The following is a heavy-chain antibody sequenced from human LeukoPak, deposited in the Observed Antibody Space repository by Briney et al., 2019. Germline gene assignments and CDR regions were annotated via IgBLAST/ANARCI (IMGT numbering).Heavy chain of an antibody. CDR1: GFTFSGSA. J-gene: IGHJ4*02. CDR3: TRLGDIVVVPAALGFDY. V-gene: IGHV3-73*01. Sequence: PGGSLTLSCAASGFTFSGSAMHWVRQASGKGLEWVGRIRSKANSYARAYAASVKGSFTHSKDDSKTTAYLHMNSLKAEDTAVYYCTRLGDIVVVPAALGFDYWGQGTLVTVP. D-gene: IGHD2-2*01. CDR2: IRSKANSYAR.